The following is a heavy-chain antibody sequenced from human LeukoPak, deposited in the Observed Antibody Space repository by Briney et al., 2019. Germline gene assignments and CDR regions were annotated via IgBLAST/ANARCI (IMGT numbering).Heavy chain of an antibody. CDR2: IIPILGTA. CDR3: ARTYCSGGSCLSWFDL. V-gene: IGHV1-69*04. CDR1: GGTFSSYA. J-gene: IGHJ5*02. Sequence: SVKVSCKASGGTFSSYAISWVRQAPGQGLEWMGRIIPILGTANYAQKFQGRVTMTRNTSISTAYMELSSLRSEDTAVYYCARTYCSGGSCLSWFDLWGQGTLVTVSS. D-gene: IGHD2-15*01.